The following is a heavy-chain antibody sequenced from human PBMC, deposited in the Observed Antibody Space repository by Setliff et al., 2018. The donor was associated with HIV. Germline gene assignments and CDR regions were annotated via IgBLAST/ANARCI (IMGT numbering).Heavy chain of an antibody. Sequence: SVKVSCKASGYSFTDYYIHWVRQALGQGLEWMGRIIPILGIANYAQKFQGRVTITADKSTSTAYMELRSLRSDDTAVYYCARDLYILTYPSPFDYWGQGTLVTVSS. CDR1: GYSFTDYY. D-gene: IGHD3-9*01. J-gene: IGHJ4*02. CDR3: ARDLYILTYPSPFDY. V-gene: IGHV1-69*04. CDR2: IIPILGIA.